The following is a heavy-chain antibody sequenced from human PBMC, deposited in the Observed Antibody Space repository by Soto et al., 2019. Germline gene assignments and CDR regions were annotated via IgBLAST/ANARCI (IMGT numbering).Heavy chain of an antibody. J-gene: IGHJ1*01. Sequence: QLQLQESGPGLVKPSETLSLTCTVSGDSISSSTYFWGWIRQPPGKGLEWIGSVDYSGTTYYNTSLRTRATVSVDTSKHPFSLELSSVTAADTAVYYCARDGANSGSYSEYFQHWGQGTLVTVSS. CDR1: GDSISSSTYF. V-gene: IGHV4-39*02. D-gene: IGHD1-26*01. CDR3: ARDGANSGSYSEYFQH. CDR2: VDYSGTT.